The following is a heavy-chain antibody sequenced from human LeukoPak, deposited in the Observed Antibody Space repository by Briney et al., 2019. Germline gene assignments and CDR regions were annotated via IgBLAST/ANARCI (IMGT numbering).Heavy chain of an antibody. CDR2: ISAYNGNT. V-gene: IGHV1-18*01. CDR3: ARSPGYYYDSSGPKSVDY. J-gene: IGHJ4*02. D-gene: IGHD3-22*01. CDR1: GYTFTSYG. Sequence: ASVKVSCKASGYTFTSYGISWVRQAPGQGLEWMGWISAYNGNTNYAQKLQGRVTMTTDTSTSTAYMELRSLRSDDTAVYYCARSPGYYYDSSGPKSVDYWGQGTLVTVSS.